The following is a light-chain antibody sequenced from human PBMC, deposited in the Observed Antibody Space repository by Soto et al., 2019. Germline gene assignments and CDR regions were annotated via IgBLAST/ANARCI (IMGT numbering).Light chain of an antibody. CDR3: QQYGSLPLFT. J-gene: IGKJ3*01. CDR1: ESVSSSY. V-gene: IGKV3-20*01. CDR2: GAS. Sequence: ESVLTQSPGTLSLSPGERATLSCRASESVSSSYLAWYQQKPGQAPRLLIYGASSRATGIPDRFSGSGSWTDYTLTISRLEPEDPEVYYCQQYGSLPLFTFGPGTKVDIK.